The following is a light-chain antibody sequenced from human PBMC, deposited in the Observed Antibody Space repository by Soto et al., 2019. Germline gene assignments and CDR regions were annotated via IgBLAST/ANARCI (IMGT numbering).Light chain of an antibody. CDR1: SSNIGAGYD. CDR3: QSYDSSLSGHVV. CDR2: GNS. J-gene: IGLJ2*01. V-gene: IGLV1-40*01. Sequence: QSVLTQPPSVSGATGQRVTISCTGSSSNIGAGYDVHWYQQLPGTAPKLLIYGNSSRPSGVPDRFSGSKSGTSASLAITGLQAEDEADHYCQSYDSSLSGHVVFGGGTKLTVL.